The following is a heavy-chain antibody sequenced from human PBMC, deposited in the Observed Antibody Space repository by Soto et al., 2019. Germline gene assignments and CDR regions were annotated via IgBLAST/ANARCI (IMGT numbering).Heavy chain of an antibody. D-gene: IGHD3-22*01. Sequence: EVQLVESGGGLVQPGRSLRLSCAASGFTFDDYAMHWVRQAPGKGLEWVSGISWNSGSIGYADSVKGRFTISRDNAKNSLYLQMNSLRAEDTALYYCAKGWGYYYDSSGYYYNWFDPWGQGTLVTVSS. J-gene: IGHJ5*02. CDR2: ISWNSGSI. CDR3: AKGWGYYYDSSGYYYNWFDP. CDR1: GFTFDDYA. V-gene: IGHV3-9*01.